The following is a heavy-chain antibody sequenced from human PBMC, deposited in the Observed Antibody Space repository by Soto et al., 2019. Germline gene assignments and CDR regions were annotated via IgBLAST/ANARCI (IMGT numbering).Heavy chain of an antibody. CDR3: ARGGHVVVVTAALDY. CDR2: ISYSGST. D-gene: IGHD2-21*02. J-gene: IGHJ4*02. Sequence: SETLSLTCTVSGGSISSGDYYWSWIRQPPGKGLEWIGYISYSGSTNYNPSLKSRVTISADTSKNQFSLKLSSVTAADTAIYYCARGGHVVVVTAALDYWGQGTLVTVSS. V-gene: IGHV4-61*08. CDR1: GGSISSGDYY.